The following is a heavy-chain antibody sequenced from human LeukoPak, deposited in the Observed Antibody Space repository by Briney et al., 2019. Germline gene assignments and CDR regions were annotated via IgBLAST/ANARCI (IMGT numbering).Heavy chain of an antibody. CDR1: GFTFSNAW. V-gene: IGHV3-15*01. Sequence: PGGSLRLSCAASGFTFSNAWMSWVRQAPGKGLEWVGRIKSKTDGGTTDYAAPVKGRFTISRDDSKNTLYLQMNSLKTEDTAVYYCTTFSRVHYYYGSGRDPWGQGTLVTVSS. D-gene: IGHD3-10*01. CDR2: IKSKTDGGTT. CDR3: TTFSRVHYYYGSGRDP. J-gene: IGHJ5*02.